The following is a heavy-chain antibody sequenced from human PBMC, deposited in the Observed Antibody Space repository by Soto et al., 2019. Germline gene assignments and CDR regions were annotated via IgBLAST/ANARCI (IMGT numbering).Heavy chain of an antibody. CDR3: AHRLYGDYFTPYYYYYGMDV. V-gene: IGHV2-5*01. Sequence: SGPTLVNPTQTLTLTCTFSGFSLSTSGVGVGWIRQPPGKALEWLALIYWNDDKRYSPSLKSRLTITKDTSKNQVVLTMTNMDPVDTTTYYCAHRLYGDYFTPYYYYYGMDVWGQGTTVTVSS. CDR1: GFSLSTSGVG. D-gene: IGHD4-17*01. J-gene: IGHJ6*02. CDR2: IYWNDDK.